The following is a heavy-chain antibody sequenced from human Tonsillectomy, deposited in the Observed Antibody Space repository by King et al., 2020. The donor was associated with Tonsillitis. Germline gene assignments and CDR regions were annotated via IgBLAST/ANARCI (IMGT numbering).Heavy chain of an antibody. CDR3: ARQQCSGGNCYSFDY. D-gene: IGHD2-15*01. CDR2: IYPGDSYI. CDR1: GYNFTNYW. V-gene: IGHV5-51*01. Sequence: QLVQSGAEVKKPGGSLKISCKGSGYNFTNYWIGWVRQMPGKGLECMGVIYPGDSYIRYSPSFKGQVPIPADKSVSTPYLQLSSLTASDTAMYYCARQQCSGGNCYSFDYWGQGTLVTVSS. J-gene: IGHJ4*02.